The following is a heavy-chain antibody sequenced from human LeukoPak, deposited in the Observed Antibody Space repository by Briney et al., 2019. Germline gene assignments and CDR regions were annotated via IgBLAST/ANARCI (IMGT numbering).Heavy chain of an antibody. CDR3: ARGRRYFDWLSPFDY. CDR1: GGSISSSSYY. V-gene: IGHV4-39*07. Sequence: SETLSLTCTVSGGSISSSSYYWGWIRQPPGKGLEWIGSIYYSGSTYYNPSLKSRVTISVDTSKNQFSLKLSSVTAADTAVYYCARGRRYFDWLSPFDYWGQGTLVTVSS. J-gene: IGHJ4*02. D-gene: IGHD3-9*01. CDR2: IYYSGST.